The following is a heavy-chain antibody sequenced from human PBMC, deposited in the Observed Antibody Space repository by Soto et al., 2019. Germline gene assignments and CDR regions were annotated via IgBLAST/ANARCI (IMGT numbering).Heavy chain of an antibody. V-gene: IGHV4-31*03. CDR1: GGSISSGGYY. Sequence: QVQLQESGPGLVKPSQTLSLTCTVSGGSISSGGYYWSWIRQHPGKGLEWIGYIYYSGSTYYNPSLKSRVTISVDTSKNQFSLKLSSVTAADTAVYYCAREIMTTVTRVGRFDPWGQGTLVTVSS. CDR3: AREIMTTVTRVGRFDP. D-gene: IGHD4-17*01. CDR2: IYYSGST. J-gene: IGHJ5*02.